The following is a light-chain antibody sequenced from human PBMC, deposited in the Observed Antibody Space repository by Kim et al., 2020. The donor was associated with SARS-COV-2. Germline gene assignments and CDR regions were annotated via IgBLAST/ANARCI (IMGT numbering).Light chain of an antibody. Sequence: ELTQPPSASGTPGQRVTISCSGSTSNIGNYPVSWYQQVPGTAPKLLIYGNDERPSRVPDRFSGSKSGTSASLAISGLQSDDEADYYCAAWDDTLYGRVLGGGTKLSVL. J-gene: IGLJ3*02. CDR3: AAWDDTLYGRV. V-gene: IGLV1-44*01. CDR1: TSNIGNYP. CDR2: GND.